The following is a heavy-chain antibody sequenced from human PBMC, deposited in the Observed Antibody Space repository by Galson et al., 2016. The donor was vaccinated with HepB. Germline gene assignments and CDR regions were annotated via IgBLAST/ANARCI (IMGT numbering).Heavy chain of an antibody. V-gene: IGHV4-4*02. Sequence: SETLSLTCAVSGGSISSSNWWSWVRQPPGKGLEWIGEIYHSGSTNYNPSLKSRVTISLDMSRNQFSLKLRSVTAADTAVYYCARDRTLFGVVTGLWYWGQGTPGTVSS. CDR2: IYHSGST. CDR1: GGSISSSNW. J-gene: IGHJ4*02. D-gene: IGHD3-3*01. CDR3: ARDRTLFGVVTGLWY.